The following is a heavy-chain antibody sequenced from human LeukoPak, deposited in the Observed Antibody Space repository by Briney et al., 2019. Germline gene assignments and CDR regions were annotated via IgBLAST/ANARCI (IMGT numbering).Heavy chain of an antibody. CDR2: INHSGST. Sequence: SETLSLTCAVYGGSFSGYYWSWIRQPPGKGLEWIGEINHSGSTNYNPFLKSRVTISVDTSKNQFSLKLSSVTAADTAVYYCARREKGRMATIRGCFDYWGQGTLVTVSS. CDR3: ARREKGRMATIRGCFDY. CDR1: GGSFSGYY. J-gene: IGHJ4*02. V-gene: IGHV4-34*01. D-gene: IGHD5-24*01.